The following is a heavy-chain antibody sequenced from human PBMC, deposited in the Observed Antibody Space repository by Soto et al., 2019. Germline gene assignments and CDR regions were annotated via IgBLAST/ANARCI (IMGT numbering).Heavy chain of an antibody. J-gene: IGHJ4*02. CDR2: IYYSGST. D-gene: IGHD3-22*01. CDR1: GGSISSYY. Sequence: PSETLSITCTVSGGSISSYYWSWIRQPPGKGLEWIGYIYYSGSTNYNPSLKSRVTISVDTSKNQFSLKLSSVTAADTAVYYCARARVTYYYDSSGYPSDNPGYYYFDYWGQGTLVTVSS. CDR3: ARARVTYYYDSSGYPSDNPGYYYFDY. V-gene: IGHV4-59*01.